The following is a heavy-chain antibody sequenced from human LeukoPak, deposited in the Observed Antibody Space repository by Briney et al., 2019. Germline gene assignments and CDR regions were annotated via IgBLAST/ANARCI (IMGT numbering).Heavy chain of an antibody. CDR1: GGSISSSNW. CDR3: ARGYSSSWYCHDP. V-gene: IGHV4-4*02. D-gene: IGHD6-13*01. J-gene: IGHJ5*02. Sequence: SETLSLTCAVSGGSISSSNWWSWVRQPPGKGLEWIGEIYHSGSTNYNPSLKSRVTISVDKSKNQFSLKLSSVTAADTAVYYCARGYSSSWYCHDPWGQGTLVTVSS. CDR2: IYHSGST.